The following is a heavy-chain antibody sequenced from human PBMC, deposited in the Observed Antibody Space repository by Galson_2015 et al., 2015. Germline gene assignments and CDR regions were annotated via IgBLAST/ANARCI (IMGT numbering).Heavy chain of an antibody. D-gene: IGHD3-22*01. J-gene: IGHJ3*02. CDR1: GFSFSYYY. Sequence: SLRLSCAASGFSFSYYYMNWIRQAPGKGLEWVAYISSRGSSIYYTDSVKGRFTISRDNAQNSLYLEMSSLRAEDTAVYYCARDARPDYYASSGFYFDIWGQGTMV. CDR3: ARDARPDYYASSGFYFDI. CDR2: ISSRGSSI. V-gene: IGHV3-11*01.